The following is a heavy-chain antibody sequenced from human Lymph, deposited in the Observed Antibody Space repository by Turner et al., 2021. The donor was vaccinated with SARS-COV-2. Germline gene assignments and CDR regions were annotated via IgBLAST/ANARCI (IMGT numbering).Heavy chain of an antibody. CDR2: INPNSGGT. J-gene: IGHJ4*02. V-gene: IGHV1-2*02. D-gene: IGHD3-10*01. CDR1: GYTFTGYY. CDR3: ARSRDLQSMVRGVDPFDY. Sequence: QVHLLLSGAEVKKPGASVKVSCKASGYTFTGYYIHWVRQAPGQGLEWMGWINPNSGGTNYAKRFQGRVTMTRDTSISTAYMQLSRLRSDDTAVYYCARSRDLQSMVRGVDPFDYWGQGTLVTVSS.